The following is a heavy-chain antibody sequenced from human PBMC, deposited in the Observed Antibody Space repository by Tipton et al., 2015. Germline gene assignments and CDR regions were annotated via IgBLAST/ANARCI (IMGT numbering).Heavy chain of an antibody. D-gene: IGHD6-6*01. CDR1: GGSINSGDYY. J-gene: IGHJ2*01. CDR2: IYYRGTT. V-gene: IGHV4-30-4*01. Sequence: TLSLTCTVSGGSINSGDYYWSWIRQPPGKGLEWIGYIYYRGTTDYNPSLRSRVTMSVDTSKNQFSLKLNSVIAADTAVYYCARVRGAARADYWGRGTLVTVSS. CDR3: ARVRGAARADY.